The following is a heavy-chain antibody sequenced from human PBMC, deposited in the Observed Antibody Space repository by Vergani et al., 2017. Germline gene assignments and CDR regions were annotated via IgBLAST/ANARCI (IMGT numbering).Heavy chain of an antibody. CDR1: GFTFSSYA. CDR2: ISGSGGST. Sequence: EVQLLESGGGLVQPGGSLRLSCAASGFTFSSYAMSWVRQAPGKGLEWVSDISGSGGSTYYADSVKGRFTISRDNSKNTLYLQMNSLRSEDTAVYYCARGPPIAAAGHYYYYYGMDVWGQGTTVTVSS. V-gene: IGHV3-23*01. D-gene: IGHD6-13*01. CDR3: ARGPPIAAAGHYYYYYGMDV. J-gene: IGHJ6*02.